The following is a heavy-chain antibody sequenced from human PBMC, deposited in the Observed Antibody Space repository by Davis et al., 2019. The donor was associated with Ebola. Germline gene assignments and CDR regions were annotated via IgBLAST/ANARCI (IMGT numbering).Heavy chain of an antibody. V-gene: IGHV5-51*01. CDR1: GYSFDTYW. J-gene: IGHJ6*02. Sequence: GESLKISCKAPGYSFDTYWIGWVRQLPGKGLEWMGIIYPGDSDTRYSPSFQGQVTISADKSISTAYLQWSSLKASDTAMYYCARFRSRNYYYYGMDVWGQGTTVTVSS. CDR3: ARFRSRNYYYYGMDV. CDR2: IYPGDSDT. D-gene: IGHD1-14*01.